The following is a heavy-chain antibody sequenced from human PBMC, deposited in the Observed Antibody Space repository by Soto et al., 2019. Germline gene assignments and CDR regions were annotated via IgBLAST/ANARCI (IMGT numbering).Heavy chain of an antibody. CDR2: INSDGSST. CDR1: GFTFSSYW. CDR3: ARGLRYFDWPYSSIAYFQH. V-gene: IGHV3-74*01. D-gene: IGHD3-9*01. J-gene: IGHJ1*01. Sequence: EVQLVESGGGLVQPGGSLRLSCAASGFTFSSYWMHWVRQAPGKGLVWVSRINSDGSSTSYADSVKGRFTISRDNAKNTRYLQMHSLRAEDTAVYYCARGLRYFDWPYSSIAYFQHWGQGTLVTVSS.